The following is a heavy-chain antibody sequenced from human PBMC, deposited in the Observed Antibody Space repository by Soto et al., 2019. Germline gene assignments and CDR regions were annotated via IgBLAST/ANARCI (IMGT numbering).Heavy chain of an antibody. Sequence: QVQLVQSGAEVKKPGSSVKVSCKASGGTFSSYAISWVRQAPGQGLEWMGGIIPIFGPANYAQKIQGRVTITADESTGTAYMELGSLRAEDTAVYYCARRGTGTSSARRFYCYYGMDVWGQGTTVTVSS. CDR2: IIPIFGPA. J-gene: IGHJ6*02. D-gene: IGHD1-1*01. CDR3: ARRGTGTSSARRFYCYYGMDV. V-gene: IGHV1-69*01. CDR1: GGTFSSYA.